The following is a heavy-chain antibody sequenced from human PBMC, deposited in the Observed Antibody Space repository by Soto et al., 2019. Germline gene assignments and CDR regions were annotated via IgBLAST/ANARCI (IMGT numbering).Heavy chain of an antibody. V-gene: IGHV1-18*01. Sequence: QVHLVQSGAEVKKPGASVKVSCKASGYTFTSYRIHWVRQAPGQGLEWMGWINTDNGNTEYAQKFQGKDAMTTDKATSTASMDVRSLKYDDTAMYYCATDFGRSYFAYWGQGSLVAVSS. J-gene: IGHJ4*02. CDR3: ATDFGRSYFAY. CDR2: INTDNGNT. D-gene: IGHD3-3*01. CDR1: GYTFTSYR.